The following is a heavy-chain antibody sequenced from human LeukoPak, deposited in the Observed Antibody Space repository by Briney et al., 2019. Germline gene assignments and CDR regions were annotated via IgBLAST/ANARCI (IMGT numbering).Heavy chain of an antibody. CDR3: ARDIRYFDWANNWFDP. J-gene: IGHJ5*02. Sequence: SETLSLTCTVSGVSISSRSYYWGWIRQPPGKGLEWIGNIFYSGSTYYNPSLKSRVTISVDTSKNQFSLKLSSVTAADTAVYYCARDIRYFDWANNWFDPWGQGTLVTVSS. V-gene: IGHV4-39*07. CDR1: GVSISSRSYY. CDR2: IFYSGST. D-gene: IGHD3-9*01.